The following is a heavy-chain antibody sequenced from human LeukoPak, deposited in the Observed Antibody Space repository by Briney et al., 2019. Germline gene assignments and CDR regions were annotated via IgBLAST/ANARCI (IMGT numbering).Heavy chain of an antibody. CDR3: AKDVVAGTVNRFDY. D-gene: IGHD6-19*01. J-gene: IGHJ4*02. CDR1: GFTFDDYA. V-gene: IGHV3-9*01. CDR2: ISWNSGSI. Sequence: PGGSLRLSCAAPGFTFDDYAMHWVRQAPGKGLEWVSGISWNSGSIGYADSVKGRFTISRDNAKNSLYLQMNSLRAEDTALYYCAKDVVAGTVNRFDYWGQGTLVTVSS.